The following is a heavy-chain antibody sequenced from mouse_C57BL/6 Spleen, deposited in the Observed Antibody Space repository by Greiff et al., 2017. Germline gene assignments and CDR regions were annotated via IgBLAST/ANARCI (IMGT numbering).Heavy chain of an antibody. V-gene: IGHV5-4*01. CDR1: GFTFSSYA. D-gene: IGHD4-1*01. Sequence: EVLLVESGGGLVKPGGSLKLSCAASGFTFSSYAMSWFRQTPDKRLEWVATISDGGSYTYYPDKVKGRFTISRDNAKNNLYLQMSHLKSEDTAMYYCARLANWDYFDYWGQGTTLTVSS. CDR3: ARLANWDYFDY. CDR2: ISDGGSYT. J-gene: IGHJ2*01.